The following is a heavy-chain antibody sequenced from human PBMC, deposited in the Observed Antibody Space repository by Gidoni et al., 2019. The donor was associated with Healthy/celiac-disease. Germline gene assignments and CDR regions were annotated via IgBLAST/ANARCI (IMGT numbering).Heavy chain of an antibody. CDR2: IKQDGSEK. CDR1: GFTFSSDW. CDR3: ARESMVRGVYYYYGMDV. Sequence: EVQLVESGGGLVQPGGSLRLSCAASGFTFSSDWMSWVRQAPGKGLEWVANIKQDGSEKYYVDSVKGRFTISRDNAKNSLYLQMNSLRAEDTAVYYCARESMVRGVYYYYGMDVWGQGTTVTVSS. D-gene: IGHD3-10*01. J-gene: IGHJ6*02. V-gene: IGHV3-7*01.